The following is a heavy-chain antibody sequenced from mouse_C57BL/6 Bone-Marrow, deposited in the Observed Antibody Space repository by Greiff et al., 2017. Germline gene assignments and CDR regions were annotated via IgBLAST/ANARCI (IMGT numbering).Heavy chain of an antibody. CDR2: ISSGSSTI. J-gene: IGHJ4*01. Sequence: EVQLVESGGGLVKPGGSLKLSCAASGFTFSDYGMHWVRQAPEKGLEWVAYISSGSSTIYYADTVKGRFPITRDNAKNTLFLQMTSLWSEDAAMYYCAKGGSYYSNPDYWGQGTSVTVSS. V-gene: IGHV5-17*01. CDR1: GFTFSDYG. CDR3: AKGGSYYSNPDY. D-gene: IGHD2-5*01.